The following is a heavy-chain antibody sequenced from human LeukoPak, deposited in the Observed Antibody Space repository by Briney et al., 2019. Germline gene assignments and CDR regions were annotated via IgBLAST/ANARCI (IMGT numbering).Heavy chain of an antibody. V-gene: IGHV1-8*03. CDR2: INPNSGNT. J-gene: IGHJ5*02. Sequence: ASVKVSCKASGYTFTGYYMHWVRQAPGQGLEWMGWINPNSGNTGYAQKFQGRVTITRNTSISTAYMELSSLRSEDTAVYYCARSYQLLYHWFDPWGQGTLVTVSS. D-gene: IGHD2-2*02. CDR1: GYTFTGYY. CDR3: ARSYQLLYHWFDP.